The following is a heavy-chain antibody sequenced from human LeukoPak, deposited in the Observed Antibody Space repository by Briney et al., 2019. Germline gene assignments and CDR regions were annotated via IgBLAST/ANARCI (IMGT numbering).Heavy chain of an antibody. J-gene: IGHJ4*02. D-gene: IGHD3-3*01. CDR3: ARGAVIIPD. V-gene: IGHV4-61*05. Sequence: SETLSLTCSVSGGSISSSRSYWGWIRQTPGKGLEWIGYIYYSGSTNYNPSLKSQVTISVDTSKNQFSLKLSSVTAADTAVYYCARGAVIIPDWGQGTLVTVSS. CDR2: IYYSGST. CDR1: GGSISSSRSY.